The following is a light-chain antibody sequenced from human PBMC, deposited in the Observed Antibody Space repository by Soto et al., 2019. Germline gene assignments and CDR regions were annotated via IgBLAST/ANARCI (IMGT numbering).Light chain of an antibody. J-gene: IGKJ4*01. CDR3: QQYGSSPLT. CDR2: GAS. CDR1: QSVSGSY. Sequence: EIVLTQSPGTLSLSPGERATLSCRASQSVSGSYLAWYQQKPGQAPRLLIYGASSRATGIPDRFSGSGSGTDFTLTISRLEPEDFAVYSCQQYGSSPLTFGRGTKVEIK. V-gene: IGKV3-20*01.